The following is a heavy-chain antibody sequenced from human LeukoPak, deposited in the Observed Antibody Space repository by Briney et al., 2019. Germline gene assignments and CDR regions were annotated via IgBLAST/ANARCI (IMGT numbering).Heavy chain of an antibody. J-gene: IGHJ4*02. D-gene: IGHD6-13*01. Sequence: GGSLRLSCAASGFTFSSYDMHWVRQAPGKGLEWVSSISSSSSYIYYADSVKGRFTISRDNAKNSLYLQMNSLRAEDTAVYYCARDYGLGSSWYVYYFDYWGQGTLVTVSS. V-gene: IGHV3-21*01. CDR2: ISSSSSYI. CDR1: GFTFSSYD. CDR3: ARDYGLGSSWYVYYFDY.